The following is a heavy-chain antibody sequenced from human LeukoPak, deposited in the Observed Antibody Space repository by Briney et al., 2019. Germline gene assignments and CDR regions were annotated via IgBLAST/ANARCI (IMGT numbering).Heavy chain of an antibody. CDR2: INSDGSST. J-gene: IGHJ4*02. V-gene: IGHV3-74*01. D-gene: IGHD6-6*01. CDR1: GFTFSSYW. CDR3: ASFRYSSSSVSYY. Sequence: PGGSLRLSCAASGFTFSSYWMHWVRQAPGKGLVWVSRINSDGSSTNYADSVKGRFTISRDNAKNTLYLQMNSLRAEDTAVYYCASFRYSSSSVSYYWGQGTLVTVSS.